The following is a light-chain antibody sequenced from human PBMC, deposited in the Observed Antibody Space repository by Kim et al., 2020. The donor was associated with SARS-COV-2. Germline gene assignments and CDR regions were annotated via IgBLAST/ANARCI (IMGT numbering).Light chain of an antibody. Sequence: EIVLTLSPGTLSLSPGEIATLSCRASQSVSSTYLAWYQQKPGQAPRLLIYGASSRATGIPDRFSGSGSGTDFTLTISRLEPEDFAVYYCQQFGSSSYTFGQGTKLEI. CDR3: QQFGSSSYT. CDR2: GAS. J-gene: IGKJ2*01. V-gene: IGKV3-20*01. CDR1: QSVSSTY.